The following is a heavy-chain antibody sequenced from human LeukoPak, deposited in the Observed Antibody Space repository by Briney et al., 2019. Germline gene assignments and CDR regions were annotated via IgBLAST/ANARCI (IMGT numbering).Heavy chain of an antibody. CDR2: VSGSGSTV. Sequence: PGGSLRLSCAASGFTFGDHIMNWVRQLPGKRLEWVAYVSGSGSTVYYADSVKGRFTVSRDNGKSSLYLQMNSLRVEDTAIYYCAREGMVRGVPDAFDLWGQGTMVTVSS. CDR3: AREGMVRGVPDAFDL. V-gene: IGHV3-48*01. D-gene: IGHD3-10*01. J-gene: IGHJ3*01. CDR1: GFTFGDHI.